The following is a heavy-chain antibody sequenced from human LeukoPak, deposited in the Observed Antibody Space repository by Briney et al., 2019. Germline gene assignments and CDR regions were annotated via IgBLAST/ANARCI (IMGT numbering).Heavy chain of an antibody. J-gene: IGHJ5*02. CDR1: GGSISSYY. D-gene: IGHD3-3*01. V-gene: IGHV4-4*07. Sequence: KPSETLSLTCTDSGGSISSYYWSWIRQPAGRGLEWIGRIYTSGSTNYNPSLKSRVTMSVDTSKNQFSLKLSSVTAADTAVYYCARARFWSSYSLNWFDPWGQGILVTVSS. CDR2: IYTSGST. CDR3: ARARFWSSYSLNWFDP.